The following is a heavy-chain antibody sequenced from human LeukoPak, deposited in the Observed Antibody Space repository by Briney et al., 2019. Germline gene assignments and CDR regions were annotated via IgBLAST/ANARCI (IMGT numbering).Heavy chain of an antibody. CDR2: IYYSGRT. CDR3: AREALVWGYYYYGMDV. V-gene: IGHV4-31*03. D-gene: IGHD6-13*01. Sequence: PSETLSLTCTVSGGSISRGGYYGSWVRQHPGKGRGWSGYIYYSGRTYYNPSLKSRVTRSLDTCKNQFSLKLSSVTAADTAVYYCAREALVWGYYYYGMDVWGKGTTVTVSS. CDR1: GGSISRGGYY. J-gene: IGHJ6*04.